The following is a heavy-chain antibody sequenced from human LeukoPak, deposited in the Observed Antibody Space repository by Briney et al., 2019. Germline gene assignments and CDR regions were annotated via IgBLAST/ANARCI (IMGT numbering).Heavy chain of an antibody. Sequence: ASVKVSCKASGYTFSSYSIHWVRQAPGQRLEWMGWINAGKGNTKYSQKFQGRVTITGDTSASTAYTELSSLRSEDTAVYYCARGSCSSTSCYMDVWGQGTTVTVSS. CDR2: INAGKGNT. CDR3: ARGSCSSTSCYMDV. D-gene: IGHD2-2*01. CDR1: GYTFSSYS. J-gene: IGHJ6*02. V-gene: IGHV1-3*01.